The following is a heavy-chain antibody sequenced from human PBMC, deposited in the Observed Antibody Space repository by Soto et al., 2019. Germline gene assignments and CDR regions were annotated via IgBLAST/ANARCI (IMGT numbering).Heavy chain of an antibody. CDR1: GFTFSDYY. CDR3: ARGNEYFVY. D-gene: IGHD1-1*01. CDR2: ISNSGSTK. J-gene: IGHJ4*02. V-gene: IGHV3-11*01. Sequence: PGGSLRLSCAASGFTFSDYYMNWVRQAPGKGLEWISYISNSGSTKYYADSVKGRFTVSRDNTGNSLYLQMKSLRAEDTAVYYCARGNEYFVYWGQGTLVTVSS.